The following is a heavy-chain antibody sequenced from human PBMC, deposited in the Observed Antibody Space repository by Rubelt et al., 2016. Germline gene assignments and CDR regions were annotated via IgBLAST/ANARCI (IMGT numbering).Heavy chain of an antibody. D-gene: IGHD2-2*02. V-gene: IGHV3-7*01. Sequence: EVQLVESGGGLVQPGGSLRLSCAASGFTFSSYWMSWVRQAPGKGLEWVANIKQDGSEKYYVDSVKGRFTISKDDAKNSLYLQMNSLRAEDTDVYYCARGKCSSTSCYRIDAFDIWGQGTMVTVSS. CDR1: GFTFSSYW. J-gene: IGHJ3*02. CDR2: IKQDGSEK. CDR3: ARGKCSSTSCYRIDAFDI.